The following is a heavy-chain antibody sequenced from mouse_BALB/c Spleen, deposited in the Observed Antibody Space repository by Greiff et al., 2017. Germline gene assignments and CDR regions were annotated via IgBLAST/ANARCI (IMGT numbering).Heavy chain of an antibody. CDR1: GYAFSSYW. V-gene: IGHV1-80*01. D-gene: IGHD1-1*01. J-gene: IGHJ2*01. CDR3: ASSYYYGSNYFDY. CDR2: IYPGDGDT. Sequence: VQGVESGAELVRPGSSVKISCKASGYAFSSYWMNWVKQRPGQGLEWIGQIYPGDGDTNYNGKFKGKATLTADKSSSTAYMQLSSLTSEDSAVYFCASSYYYGSNYFDYWGQGTTLTVSS.